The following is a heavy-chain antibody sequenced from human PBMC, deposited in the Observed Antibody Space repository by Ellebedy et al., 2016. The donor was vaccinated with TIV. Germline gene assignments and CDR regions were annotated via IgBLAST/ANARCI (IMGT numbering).Heavy chain of an antibody. V-gene: IGHV3-30*18. Sequence: PGGSLRLSCAASGFTFSNYAMNWVRQTPDRGLEWVAFISSDGSEKYYVGSVKGRFTISRDISKNTLYLEMNSLRGDDTAVYYCAEEGGSSRGASGMDVWGQGTTVIVSS. CDR2: ISSDGSEK. J-gene: IGHJ6*02. CDR3: AEEGGSSRGASGMDV. CDR1: GFTFSNYA. D-gene: IGHD6-6*01.